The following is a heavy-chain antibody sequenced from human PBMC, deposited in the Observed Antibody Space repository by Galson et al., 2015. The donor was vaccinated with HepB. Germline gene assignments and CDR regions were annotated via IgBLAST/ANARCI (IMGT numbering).Heavy chain of an antibody. D-gene: IGHD3-22*01. Sequence: SLRLSCAASGFTFSSYAMSWVRQAPGKGLEWVSAISGSGGSTYHADSVKGRFTISRDNSKNTLYLQMNSLRAEDTAVYYCAKGESPYYYDSSGFNNWFDPWGQGTLVTVSS. V-gene: IGHV3-23*01. CDR1: GFTFSSYA. CDR2: ISGSGGST. J-gene: IGHJ5*02. CDR3: AKGESPYYYDSSGFNNWFDP.